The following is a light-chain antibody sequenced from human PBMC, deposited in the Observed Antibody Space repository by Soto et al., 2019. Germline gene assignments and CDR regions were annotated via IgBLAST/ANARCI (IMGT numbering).Light chain of an antibody. CDR3: QQSHSPPIT. J-gene: IGKJ5*01. CDR1: QSINTF. V-gene: IGKV1-39*01. CDR2: SAS. Sequence: DIQMTQSPSSLSASVGDKITINCRASQSINTFLNWYQQKPGKAPKLLIYSASSLQGGVPSRFSGSGAGTDFTPTINNLQPEDAATYYCQQSHSPPITFGQGTRLEIK.